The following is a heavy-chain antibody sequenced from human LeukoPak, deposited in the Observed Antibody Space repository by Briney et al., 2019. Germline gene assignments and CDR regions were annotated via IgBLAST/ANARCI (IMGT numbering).Heavy chain of an antibody. Sequence: GASVKVSCKASGYTFTSYAMHWVRQAPGQRLEWMGWINAGNGNTKYSQKFQGRVTITRDTSASTAYMELNSLRSEDTAVYYCASGYDYVWGSYRGALDIWGQGTMVTVSS. V-gene: IGHV1-3*01. CDR3: ASGYDYVWGSYRGALDI. CDR2: INAGNGNT. CDR1: GYTFTSYA. J-gene: IGHJ3*02. D-gene: IGHD3-16*02.